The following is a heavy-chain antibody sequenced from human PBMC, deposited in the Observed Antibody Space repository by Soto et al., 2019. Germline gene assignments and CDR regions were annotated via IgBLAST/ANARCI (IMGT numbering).Heavy chain of an antibody. Sequence: QVQLVQSGAEVKKPGASVKVSCKASGYTFTSYNLHWVRQAPGQGLEWMGIINPRGGSTTYAQKFQGRVTMTSDMSTSTVYMELTSLRSEDTAMFFCARDYCSGGRCYFHPWGQGTLVTVSS. D-gene: IGHD2-15*01. CDR1: GYTFTSYN. CDR2: INPRGGST. CDR3: ARDYCSGGRCYFHP. V-gene: IGHV1-46*01. J-gene: IGHJ5*02.